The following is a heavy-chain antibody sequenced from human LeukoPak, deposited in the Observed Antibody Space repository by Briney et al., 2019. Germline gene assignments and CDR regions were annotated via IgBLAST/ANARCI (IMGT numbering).Heavy chain of an antibody. J-gene: IGHJ4*02. CDR1: GFTVSDKY. D-gene: IGHD3-10*01. Sequence: GGSLRLSCAASGFTVSDKYMSWVRQAPGKGLEWVSYISSSSSTIYYADSVKGRFTISRDNAKNSLYLQMNSLRAEDTAVYYCARGLLWFGELSVYWGQGTLVTVSS. CDR2: ISSSSSTI. V-gene: IGHV3-11*04. CDR3: ARGLLWFGELSVY.